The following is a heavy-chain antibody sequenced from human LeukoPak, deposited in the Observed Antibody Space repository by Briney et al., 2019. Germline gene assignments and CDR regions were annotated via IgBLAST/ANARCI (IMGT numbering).Heavy chain of an antibody. V-gene: IGHV4-39*01. J-gene: IGHJ3*02. CDR3: ASQLPGAFDI. Sequence: SETLSLTCTVSGGSLSSYYWSWIRQPPGKGLEWIGSIYYSGSTYYNPSLKSRVTISVDTSKNQFSLKLSSVTAADTAVYYCASQLPGAFDIWGQGTMVTVSS. D-gene: IGHD7-27*01. CDR1: GGSLSSYY. CDR2: IYYSGST.